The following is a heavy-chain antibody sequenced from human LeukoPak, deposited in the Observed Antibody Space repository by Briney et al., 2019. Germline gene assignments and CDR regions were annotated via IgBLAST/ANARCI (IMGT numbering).Heavy chain of an antibody. J-gene: IGHJ4*02. Sequence: ASVKVSCXASGYTFTSYDINWVRQATGQGLAWMGWMNPNSGNTGYAQKFQGRVTITRNISITTAYMELSSLRSDDTAVYYCARGEGWSDYYRSLAYWGQGTLVTVSS. CDR2: MNPNSGNT. CDR1: GYTFTSYD. D-gene: IGHD3-3*01. CDR3: ARGEGWSDYYRSLAY. V-gene: IGHV1-8*03.